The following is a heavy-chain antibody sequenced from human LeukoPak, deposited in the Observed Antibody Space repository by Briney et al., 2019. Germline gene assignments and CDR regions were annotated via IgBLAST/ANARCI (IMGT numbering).Heavy chain of an antibody. CDR1: GGTFSSYA. D-gene: IGHD2-8*01. CDR2: IIPIFGTA. V-gene: IGHV1-69*13. Sequence: GASVKVSCKASGGTFSSYAISWVRQAPGQGLERMGGIIPIFGTANYAQKFQGRVTITADESTSTAYMELSSLRSEDTAVCYCARAHDIVLMVYTYNWFDPWGQGTLVTVSS. CDR3: ARAHDIVLMVYTYNWFDP. J-gene: IGHJ5*02.